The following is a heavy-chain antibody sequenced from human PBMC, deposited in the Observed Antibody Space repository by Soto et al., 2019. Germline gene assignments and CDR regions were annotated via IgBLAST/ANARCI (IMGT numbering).Heavy chain of an antibody. CDR1: GFTFSTYG. D-gene: IGHD6-13*01. CDR3: AKVYGSTWIDH. CDR2: MSYDGTKE. Sequence: QVQLVESGGGVVQPGRSLRLSCAASGFTFSTYGMHWVRQAPGKGLEWVAAMSYDGTKEYYVDSVKGRFTISRDNSRNTLFLQLNSLRDEDTAVYYCAKVYGSTWIDHWGQGTLVTVSS. J-gene: IGHJ4*02. V-gene: IGHV3-30*18.